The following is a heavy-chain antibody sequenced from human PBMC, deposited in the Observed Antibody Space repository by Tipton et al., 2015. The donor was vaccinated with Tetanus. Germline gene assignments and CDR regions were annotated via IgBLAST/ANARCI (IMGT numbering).Heavy chain of an antibody. Sequence: SLRLSCAASGSTFSSYWMSWVRQAPGKGLEWVANIKQDGSEKYYVDSVKGRFTISRDNAKNSLYLQMNSLRAEDTAVYYCARSHLYYYGMDVWGQGTTVTVSS. V-gene: IGHV3-7*01. CDR1: GSTFSSYW. CDR3: ARSHLYYYGMDV. J-gene: IGHJ6*02. CDR2: IKQDGSEK.